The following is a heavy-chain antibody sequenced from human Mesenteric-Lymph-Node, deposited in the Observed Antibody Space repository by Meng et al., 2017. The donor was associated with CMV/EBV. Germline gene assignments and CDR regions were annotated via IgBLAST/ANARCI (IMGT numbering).Heavy chain of an antibody. CDR3: ARGGGRTHVDY. D-gene: IGHD1-26*01. Sequence: ASVKVSCKASGYTLTDHHMHWVRQAPGQGLEWMGSINTNTGSTRSAQKFQGRVTMTRDTSISIVYMELSRLNSEDTAIYYCARGGGRTHVDYWGQGTLVTVSS. CDR2: INTNTGST. J-gene: IGHJ4*02. V-gene: IGHV1-2*02. CDR1: GYTLTDHH.